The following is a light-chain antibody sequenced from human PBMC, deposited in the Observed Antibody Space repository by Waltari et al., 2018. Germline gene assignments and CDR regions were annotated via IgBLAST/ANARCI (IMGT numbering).Light chain of an antibody. J-gene: IGLJ1*01. CDR1: SSDVGGYNY. V-gene: IGLV2-14*01. CDR3: SSYTSSSSYV. Sequence: QSALTQPASVSGSPGQSITISCTGTSSDVGGYNYVSWYQQHPGNAPKLMIYDVSKRTPWVSNRFSGSKSGNTASLTISGLQAEDEADYYCSSYTSSSSYVFGTGTKVTVL. CDR2: DVS.